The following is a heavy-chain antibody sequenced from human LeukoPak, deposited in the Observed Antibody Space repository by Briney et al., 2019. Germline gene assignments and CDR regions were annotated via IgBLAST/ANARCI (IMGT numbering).Heavy chain of an antibody. CDR3: AVLAAAHTHPNYYMDV. CDR2: IIPIFGTA. V-gene: IGHV1-69*13. D-gene: IGHD6-13*01. J-gene: IGHJ6*03. Sequence: SVKVSCKASGGTFSSYAISWVRQAPGQGLEWMGGIIPIFGTANYAQKFQGRVTITADESTSTAYMELSSLRSEDTAVYYCAVLAAAHTHPNYYMDVWGKGTTVTISS. CDR1: GGTFSSYA.